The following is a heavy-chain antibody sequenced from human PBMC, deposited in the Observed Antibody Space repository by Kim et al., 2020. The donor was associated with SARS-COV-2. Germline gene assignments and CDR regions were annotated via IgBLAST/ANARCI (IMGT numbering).Heavy chain of an antibody. CDR1: GGTFSSYA. J-gene: IGHJ6*02. CDR2: IIPIFGTA. Sequence: SVKVSCKASGGTFSSYAISWVRQAPGQGLEWMGGIIPIFGTANYAQKFQGRVTITADESTSTAYMELSSLRSEDTAVYYCASTQRRGQRGSRTRETTNYYYYYGMDVWGQGTTVTVSS. V-gene: IGHV1-69*13. CDR3: ASTQRRGQRGSRTRETTNYYYYYGMDV. D-gene: IGHD1-1*01.